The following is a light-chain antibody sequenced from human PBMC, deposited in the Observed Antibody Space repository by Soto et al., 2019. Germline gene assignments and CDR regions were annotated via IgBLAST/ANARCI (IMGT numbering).Light chain of an antibody. CDR3: QHYGSSPF. CDR2: GAF. V-gene: IGKV3-20*01. Sequence: EIVLTQSPRTLSLSPGERATLSCRASQSVSSRSLAWYQQKPGQAPRLLIYGAFSRATGIPDRFSGSGSGTDFTLTISRLEPEAFAVYYCQHYGSSPFFGQGTRLEIK. CDR1: QSVSSRS. J-gene: IGKJ5*01.